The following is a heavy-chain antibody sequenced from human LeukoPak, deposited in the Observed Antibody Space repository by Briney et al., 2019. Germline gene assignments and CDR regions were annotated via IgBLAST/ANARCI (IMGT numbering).Heavy chain of an antibody. CDR1: GGSISNTNW. J-gene: IGHJ3*02. Sequence: SETLSLTCGVSGGSISNTNWWTWVRQPPGKGLEWIGEVNLQGSTNYNPSLKSRVTISVDTSKNQLSLKLNSVTAADTAIYYCARAPIVVVTASAFDIWGQGTMVTVSS. CDR2: VNLQGST. V-gene: IGHV4-4*02. CDR3: ARAPIVVVTASAFDI. D-gene: IGHD2-21*02.